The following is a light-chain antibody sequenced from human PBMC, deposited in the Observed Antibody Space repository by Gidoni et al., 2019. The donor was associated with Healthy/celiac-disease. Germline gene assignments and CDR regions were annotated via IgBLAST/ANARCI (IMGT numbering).Light chain of an antibody. J-gene: IGLJ3*02. CDR1: NSDVGGYHY. V-gene: IGLV2-14*01. CDR2: DGS. Sequence: QSALTQPATVSGSPGQSITISCTGTNSDVGGYHYVSWSPQHPGKAPKLMIYDGSNRPSGVSNRFSGSKSGNTASLTIAGLQAEDEADYYGSSYTSSSTWVFGGGTKLTVL. CDR3: SSYTSSSTWV.